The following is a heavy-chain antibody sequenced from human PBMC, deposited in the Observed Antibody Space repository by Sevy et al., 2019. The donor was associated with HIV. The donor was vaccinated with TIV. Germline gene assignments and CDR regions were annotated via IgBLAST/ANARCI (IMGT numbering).Heavy chain of an antibody. CDR1: GFTFSNAW. D-gene: IGHD3-16*02. V-gene: IGHV3-15*01. J-gene: IGHJ4*02. CDR3: TTASRGVWGSYRRRLDY. Sequence: GGSLRLSCAASGFTFSNAWMSWVRQAPGKGLEWVGRIKSKTDGGKTDYAAPVKGRFTISRDDSKNTLYLQMNSLKTEDTAVYYCTTASRGVWGSYRRRLDYWGQGTLVTVSS. CDR2: IKSKTDGGKT.